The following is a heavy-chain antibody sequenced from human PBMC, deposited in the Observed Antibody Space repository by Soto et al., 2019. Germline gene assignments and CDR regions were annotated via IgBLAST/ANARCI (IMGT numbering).Heavy chain of an antibody. CDR1: GGTFSSYA. V-gene: IGHV1-69*13. CDR2: IIPIFGTA. Sequence: GASVKVSCKASGGTFSSYAISWVRQAPGQGLEWMGGIIPIFGTANYAQKFQDRVTMTGDVTVSTAYLELRRLRSDDTAIYYCAREVTMIRGARVYGMDVWGQGTTVTVSS. J-gene: IGHJ6*02. D-gene: IGHD3-10*01. CDR3: AREVTMIRGARVYGMDV.